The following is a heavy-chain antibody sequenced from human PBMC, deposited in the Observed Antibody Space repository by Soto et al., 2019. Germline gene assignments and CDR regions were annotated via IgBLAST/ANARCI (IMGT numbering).Heavy chain of an antibody. Sequence: PGESLKISCKGSGYSLTSYWIGWVRQMPGKGLEWMGIIYPGDSDTRYSPSFQGQVTISADKSISTAYLQWSSLKASDTAMYYCARHRYCSGGSCYSLYYYGMDVWGQGTTVTVSS. V-gene: IGHV5-51*01. CDR3: ARHRYCSGGSCYSLYYYGMDV. CDR2: IYPGDSDT. CDR1: GYSLTSYW. D-gene: IGHD2-15*01. J-gene: IGHJ6*02.